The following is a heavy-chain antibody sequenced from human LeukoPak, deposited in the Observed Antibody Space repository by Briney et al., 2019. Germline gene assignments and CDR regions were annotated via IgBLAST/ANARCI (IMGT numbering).Heavy chain of an antibody. CDR2: INAGNGNT. CDR1: GYTFTSYD. V-gene: IGHV1-3*01. D-gene: IGHD2-21*02. J-gene: IGHJ3*02. Sequence: ASVKVPCKASGYTFTSYDINWVRQATGQRLEWMGWINAGNGNTKYSQKFQGRVTITRDTSASTAYMELSSLRSEDTAVYYCARDKGDWSHPNAFDIWGQGTMVTVSS. CDR3: ARDKGDWSHPNAFDI.